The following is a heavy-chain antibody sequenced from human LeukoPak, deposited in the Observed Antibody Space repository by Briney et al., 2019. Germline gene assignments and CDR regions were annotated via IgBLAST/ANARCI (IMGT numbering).Heavy chain of an antibody. Sequence: SETLSLTCTVSGGSISGDYWSWIRQSPGKELELIGYIYFPGHTNYKPSLRSRVTISGDTSKNVFSLTLNSVTAADTAIYHCARQGGTYFPHFDVWGPGTLVTVSS. D-gene: IGHD2/OR15-2a*01. CDR2: IYFPGHT. CDR3: ARQGGTYFPHFDV. CDR1: GGSISGDY. V-gene: IGHV4-59*08. J-gene: IGHJ4*02.